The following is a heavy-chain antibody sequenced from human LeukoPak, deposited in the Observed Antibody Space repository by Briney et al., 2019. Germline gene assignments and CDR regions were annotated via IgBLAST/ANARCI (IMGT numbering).Heavy chain of an antibody. CDR1: GFTFSAYA. J-gene: IGHJ6*02. Sequence: GGSLRLSCSASGFTFSAYAMHWVRQAPGKGLEYVSVISSNGDNTYYADSMKGRFTISRDNSKNTLYLQMSSLRAEDTAVYYCVRDNYGMDVWGQGTTVTVSS. CDR2: ISSNGDNT. CDR3: VRDNYGMDV. V-gene: IGHV3-64D*09.